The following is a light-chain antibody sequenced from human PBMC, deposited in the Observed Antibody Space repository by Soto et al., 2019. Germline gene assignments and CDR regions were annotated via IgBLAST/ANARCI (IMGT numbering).Light chain of an antibody. Sequence: EIVLTQSPGTLSLSPGERATLSCRASQSVSSNLAWYQQKPGQAPRLLIYGASTRATGIPVRFSGSGSGTEFTLTISSLQSEDFAVYYCQQYNNWPPITFGQGTRLEIK. CDR2: GAS. CDR1: QSVSSN. V-gene: IGKV3-15*01. J-gene: IGKJ5*01. CDR3: QQYNNWPPIT.